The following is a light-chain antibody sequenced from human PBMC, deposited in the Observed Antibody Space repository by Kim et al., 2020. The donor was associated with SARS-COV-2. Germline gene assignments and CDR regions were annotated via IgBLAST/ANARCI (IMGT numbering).Light chain of an antibody. CDR2: GAS. CDR1: QSVSSNY. Sequence: APGERATRSCRASQSVSSNYLAWYQQKPGQAPRLLIYGASSRATGIPDRFSGSGSGTDFTLTISRLEPEDFAVYYCQQYGSSPGTFGQGTKVDIK. J-gene: IGKJ1*01. CDR3: QQYGSSPGT. V-gene: IGKV3-20*01.